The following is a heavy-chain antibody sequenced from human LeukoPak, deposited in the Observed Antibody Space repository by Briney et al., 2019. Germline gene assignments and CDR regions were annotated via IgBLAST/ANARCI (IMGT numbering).Heavy chain of an antibody. V-gene: IGHV3-72*01. Sequence: GSLRLSCAASGFTFSDHYMDWVRQAPGKGLEWVGRTRNKANSYTTEYAASVKGRFTISRDDPKNSLYLQMNSVKTEDTAVYYCAIVQGAGTTFHWGQGTLVTVSS. CDR2: TRNKANSYTT. CDR3: AIVQGAGTTFH. CDR1: GFTFSDHY. J-gene: IGHJ4*02. D-gene: IGHD1-7*01.